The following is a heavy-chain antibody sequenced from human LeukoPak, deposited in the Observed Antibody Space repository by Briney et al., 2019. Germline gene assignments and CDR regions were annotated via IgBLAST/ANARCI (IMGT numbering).Heavy chain of an antibody. CDR3: ARDLGGGNNGMDY. V-gene: IGHV1-2*02. D-gene: IGHD1/OR15-1a*01. J-gene: IGHJ4*02. CDR1: GYTFTGYY. Sequence: GASVKVSCKASGYTFTGYYMHWVRQAPGQGLEWMGWINPNSGGTNYAQKFQGRVTMTRDTSISTAYMELSRLRPDDTAVYYCARDLGGGNNGMDYWGQGTLVTVSS. CDR2: INPNSGGT.